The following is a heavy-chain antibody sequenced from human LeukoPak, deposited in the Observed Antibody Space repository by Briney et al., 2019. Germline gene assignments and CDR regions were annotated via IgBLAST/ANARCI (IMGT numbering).Heavy chain of an antibody. CDR3: ARIGYSSSSFDY. D-gene: IGHD6-13*01. Sequence: GGSLRLSCAVSGFIFSNYWMSWVRQAPGKGLEWVANINQDGSQIYFVDSLKGRFTISRDNAKNSVHLQMDSLRAEGTAVYYCARIGYSSSSFDYWGQGTLVTVSS. J-gene: IGHJ4*02. V-gene: IGHV3-7*01. CDR1: GFIFSNYW. CDR2: INQDGSQI.